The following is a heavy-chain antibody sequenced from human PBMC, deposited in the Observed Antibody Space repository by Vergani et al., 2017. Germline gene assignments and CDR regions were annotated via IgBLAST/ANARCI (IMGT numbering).Heavy chain of an antibody. V-gene: IGHV5-51*01. J-gene: IGHJ4*02. CDR3: AGIDSGYDYRGSWDY. D-gene: IGHD5-12*01. Sequence: EVQLVQSGAEVKKPGEFLKISCKGSGYSFTSYWIGWVRQMPGKGLEWMGIIYPGDSDTSYSPSFQGQVTISADKSISTAYLQWSSLKASDTAMYYCAGIDSGYDYRGSWDYWGQGTLVTVSS. CDR2: IYPGDSDT. CDR1: GYSFTSYW.